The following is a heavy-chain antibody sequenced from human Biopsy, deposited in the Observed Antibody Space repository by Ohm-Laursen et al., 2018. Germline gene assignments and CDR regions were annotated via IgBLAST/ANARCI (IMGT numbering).Heavy chain of an antibody. CDR2: INTENGNT. CDR1: GYTFTSYG. D-gene: IGHD1-1*01. V-gene: IGHV1-18*01. Sequence: ASVKVSCKASGYTFTSYGISWVRQAPGQGLEWMGWINTENGNTIYAQNLQGRVTMTADTSTSTAYMDLGRLRSDDTAVYYCAADINVWNVNYWGQGTQVIVSS. J-gene: IGHJ4*02. CDR3: AADINVWNVNY.